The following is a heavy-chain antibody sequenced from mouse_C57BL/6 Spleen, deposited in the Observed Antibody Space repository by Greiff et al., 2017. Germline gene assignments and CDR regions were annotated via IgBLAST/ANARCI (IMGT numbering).Heavy chain of an antibody. CDR2: IWSDGST. Sequence: VHLVESGPGLVAPSQSLSITCTVSGFSLTSYGVHWVRQPPGTGLEWLVVIWSDGSTTYNSALKSRLSISKDNSKSPVFIKMNRLQTDDTAMYYCARHQAQDYAMDYCGQGTSVTVSS. V-gene: IGHV2-6-1*01. J-gene: IGHJ4*01. CDR1: GFSLTSYG. D-gene: IGHD3-2*02. CDR3: ARHQAQDYAMDY.